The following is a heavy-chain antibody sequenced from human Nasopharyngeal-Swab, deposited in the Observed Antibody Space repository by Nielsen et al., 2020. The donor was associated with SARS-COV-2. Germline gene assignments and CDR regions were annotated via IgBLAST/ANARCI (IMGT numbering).Heavy chain of an antibody. CDR3: TTDLLGAGAYYYYGMDV. J-gene: IGHJ6*02. CDR1: GFTFSNAW. V-gene: IGHV3-15*01. CDR2: IKSKTDGGTT. D-gene: IGHD6-19*01. Sequence: GGSLRLSCAASGFTFSNAWMSWVRQAPGKGLEWVGRIKSKTDGGTTDYAAPVKGRFTISRDDSKNTLYLQMNSLKTEDTAVYYCTTDLLGAGAYYYYGMDVWGQGTTVTVSS.